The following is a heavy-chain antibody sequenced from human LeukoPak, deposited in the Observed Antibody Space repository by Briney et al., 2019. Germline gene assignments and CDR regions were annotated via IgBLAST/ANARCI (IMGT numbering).Heavy chain of an antibody. CDR3: ARGNGYDLDFDY. Sequence: PGRSLRHSCATSGFTFSNYGIHWVRQAPGKGLDWVAVMWSAGSIQYYADSVKGRFTISGDNSKSTLFLQMNSLRAEDTAVYYCARGNGYDLDFDYWGQGTLVTVSS. V-gene: IGHV3-33*01. D-gene: IGHD5-12*01. CDR2: MWSAGSIQ. CDR1: GFTFSNYG. J-gene: IGHJ4*02.